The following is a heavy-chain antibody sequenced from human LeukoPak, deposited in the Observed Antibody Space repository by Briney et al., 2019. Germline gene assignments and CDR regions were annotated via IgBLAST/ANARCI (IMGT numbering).Heavy chain of an antibody. CDR1: GGSFGTDY. CDR2: VYYSGGA. D-gene: IGHD7-27*01. V-gene: IGHV4-59*08. Sequence: SETLSLTCTVSGGSFGTDYWSWIRQPPGKELEWIGYVYYSGGAKYNPSLKSRVTISVDTSKNQFSLKLSSVTAADTAVYYCARHREDWGFDSWGQGTLVTVSS. CDR3: ARHREDWGFDS. J-gene: IGHJ4*02.